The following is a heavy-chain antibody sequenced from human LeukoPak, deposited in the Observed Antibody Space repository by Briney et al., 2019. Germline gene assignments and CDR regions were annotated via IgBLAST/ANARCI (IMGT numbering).Heavy chain of an antibody. CDR1: GFTFSSSW. CDR2: IKEDGTAK. CDR3: TRDSGYNAFDI. Sequence: GGSLRLSCAASGFTFSSSWMAWVRQAPGKGLEWVGNIKEDGTAKNYVVSVRGRFTISRDNAKNSFLQMNSLRGEDTAVYYCTRDSGYNAFDIWGQGTMVTVSS. D-gene: IGHD5-12*01. V-gene: IGHV3-7*01. J-gene: IGHJ3*02.